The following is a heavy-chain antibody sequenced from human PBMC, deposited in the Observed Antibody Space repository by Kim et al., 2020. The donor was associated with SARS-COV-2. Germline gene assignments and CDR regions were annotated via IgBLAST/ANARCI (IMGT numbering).Heavy chain of an antibody. Sequence: QKLQGRVTMTTDTSASTAYMELRSLRSDDTAVYYCARPLAVAGTGWFDPWGQGTLVTVSS. V-gene: IGHV1-18*01. J-gene: IGHJ5*02. CDR3: ARPLAVAGTGWFDP. D-gene: IGHD6-19*01.